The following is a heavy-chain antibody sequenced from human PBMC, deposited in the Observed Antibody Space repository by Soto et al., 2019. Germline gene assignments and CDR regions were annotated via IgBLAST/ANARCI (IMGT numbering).Heavy chain of an antibody. J-gene: IGHJ1*01. CDR3: ARGRGRIKYFQH. V-gene: IGHV4-34*01. Sequence: SETLSLTCAAYGGSFSGYYWSWIRQPPGKGLEWIGEINHSGSSNYNPSLKSRVTISVDTSKNQFSLKLSSVTAADTAVYYCARGRGRIKYFQHWGQGTLVTVSS. CDR1: GGSFSGYY. D-gene: IGHD5-12*01. CDR2: INHSGSS.